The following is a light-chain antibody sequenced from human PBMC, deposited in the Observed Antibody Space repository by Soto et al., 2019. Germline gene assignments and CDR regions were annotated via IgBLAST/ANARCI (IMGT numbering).Light chain of an antibody. Sequence: EIVLTQSPGTLSLSPGERATLSCRASQTVRNSYLAWYQQKPGQAPRLLIYGVSARATGIPDRFSGSGSGKEFTITISIREPEDFAEYYCQQYDGSLPYTFGPGTKLEIK. CDR3: QQYDGSLPYT. J-gene: IGKJ2*01. CDR2: GVS. CDR1: QTVRNSY. V-gene: IGKV3-20*01.